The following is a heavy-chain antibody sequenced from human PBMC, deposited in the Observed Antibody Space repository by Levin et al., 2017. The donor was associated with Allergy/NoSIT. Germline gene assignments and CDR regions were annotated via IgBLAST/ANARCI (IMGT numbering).Heavy chain of an antibody. V-gene: IGHV4-34*01. CDR1: GGSFSGYY. J-gene: IGHJ4*02. CDR3: ASRLYGSGSDYNDY. Sequence: SETLSLTCAVYGGSFSGYYWSWIRQPPGKGLEWIGEINHSGSTNYNPSLKSRVTISVDTSKNQFSLKLSSVTAADTAVYYCASRLYGSGSDYNDYWGQGTLVTVSS. CDR2: INHSGST. D-gene: IGHD3-10*01.